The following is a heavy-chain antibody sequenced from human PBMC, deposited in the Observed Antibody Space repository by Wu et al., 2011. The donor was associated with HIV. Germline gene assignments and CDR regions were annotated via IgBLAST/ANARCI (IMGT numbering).Heavy chain of an antibody. Sequence: QVQLVQSGAEVKKPGASVKVSCKASGYTFSAYYMHWVRQAPGQGLEWMGWINPNSGDTDYAQKLQGRVTIGTDSTSTNFYMEMTGLRPEDTATYYCAREVGRGVSDLSGMDVWGRGDRRSPSP. J-gene: IGHJ6*02. CDR3: AREVGRGVSDLSGMDV. CDR2: INPNSGDT. V-gene: IGHV1-2*02. D-gene: IGHD2-21*02. CDR1: GYTFSAYY.